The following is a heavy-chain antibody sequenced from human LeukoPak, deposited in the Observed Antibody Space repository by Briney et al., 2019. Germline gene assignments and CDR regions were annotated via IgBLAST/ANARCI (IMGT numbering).Heavy chain of an antibody. J-gene: IGHJ5*02. Sequence: GASVKVSCKASGYTFTSYGISWVRQAPGQGLEWMGWISAYNGNTNYAQKLQGRVTMTTDTSTSTAYMELRSLRSDDTAVYYCARDLHDFWSGYSWFRPATAVGWFDPWGQGTLVTVSS. CDR1: GYTFTSYG. V-gene: IGHV1-18*01. CDR3: ARDLHDFWSGYSWFRPATAVGWFDP. CDR2: ISAYNGNT. D-gene: IGHD3-3*01.